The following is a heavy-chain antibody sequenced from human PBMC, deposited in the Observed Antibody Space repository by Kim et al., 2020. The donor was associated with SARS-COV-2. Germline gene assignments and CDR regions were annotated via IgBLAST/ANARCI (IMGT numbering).Heavy chain of an antibody. Sequence: SDTLSLTCTVYGGSVSNTHWWSWVRQSPGKGLEWIGEIYHRRSTSTNYNPSLKSRVTISVDTFTNQFSLNLRSVTAADTAVYYCARDQGGHTYGYDYWGQGSLVTVSS. CDR1: GGSVSNTHW. D-gene: IGHD5-18*01. CDR2: IYHRRSTST. V-gene: IGHV4-4*02. CDR3: ARDQGGHTYGYDY. J-gene: IGHJ4*02.